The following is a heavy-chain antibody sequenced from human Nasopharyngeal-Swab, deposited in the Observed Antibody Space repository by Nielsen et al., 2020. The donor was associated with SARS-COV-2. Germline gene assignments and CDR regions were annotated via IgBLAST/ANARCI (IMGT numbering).Heavy chain of an antibody. D-gene: IGHD1-26*01. CDR1: GFTFGDYA. CDR3: ARSVGSFYGQGAFDI. V-gene: IGHV3-49*01. J-gene: IGHJ3*02. CDR2: ITSKTYGGAP. Sequence: GESLKISCTTSGFTFGDYAMSWFRQAPGKGLEWVGFITSKTYGGAPESAASVKGRFTISRDGAESIAYLQMNSLETEDTGVYYCARSVGSFYGQGAFDIWGQGTMVTVSS.